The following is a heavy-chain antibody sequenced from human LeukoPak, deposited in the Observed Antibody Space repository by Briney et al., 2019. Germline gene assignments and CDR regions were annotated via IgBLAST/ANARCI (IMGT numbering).Heavy chain of an antibody. CDR1: GFTFRTIG. CDR2: IQNDGNKK. D-gene: IGHD3-3*01. Sequence: GGSLRLSRVGSGFTFRTIGMHWVRQAPGKGLEWVAFIQNDGNKKDYADSVRGRFIISRDDSKNTVFLQMDSLRAEDTAVYHCARDIWDRDYCYFDHWGQGTLVTVFS. V-gene: IGHV3-30*02. J-gene: IGHJ4*02. CDR3: ARDIWDRDYCYFDH.